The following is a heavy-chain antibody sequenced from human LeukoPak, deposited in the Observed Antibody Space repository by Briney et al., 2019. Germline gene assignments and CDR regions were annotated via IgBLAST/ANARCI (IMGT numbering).Heavy chain of an antibody. CDR3: ARTRVLWRYFDL. D-gene: IGHD1-14*01. V-gene: IGHV3-9*01. Sequence: GGSLRLSCAASGFTFDDYAMHWVRQAPGKALEWVSGISWNSGSIGYADSVKGRFTISRDNAKNSLYLQMNSLRAEDTALYYCARTRVLWRYFDLWGRGTLVTVSS. CDR2: ISWNSGSI. J-gene: IGHJ2*01. CDR1: GFTFDDYA.